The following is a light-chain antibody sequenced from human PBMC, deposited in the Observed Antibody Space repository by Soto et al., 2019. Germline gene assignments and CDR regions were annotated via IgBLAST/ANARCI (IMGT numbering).Light chain of an antibody. CDR1: QSISSY. CDR2: AAS. V-gene: IGKV1-39*01. CDR3: QQSYSTPRT. Sequence: DIQMTQSPSSLSASVGDRVTITCRASQSISSYLNWYQQKPGKAPKLLIYAASSLQSGVPSRFXGXXXXTDFTLTISSLQPEDFATYYCQQSYSTPRTFGQGTKLEIK. J-gene: IGKJ2*01.